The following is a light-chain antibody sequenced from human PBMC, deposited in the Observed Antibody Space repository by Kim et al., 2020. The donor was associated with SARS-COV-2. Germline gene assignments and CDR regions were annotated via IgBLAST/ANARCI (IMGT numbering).Light chain of an antibody. CDR2: AAS. Sequence: DIQMTQSPSSLSASVGDRVTITCRASQSISSYLNWYQQKPGKAPKLLIYAASSLQSGDPSRFSGSGSGTDFTLTISSLQPEDYVTYYCQQSYSTPLTFGGGTKVEIK. CDR3: QQSYSTPLT. J-gene: IGKJ4*01. CDR1: QSISSY. V-gene: IGKV1-39*01.